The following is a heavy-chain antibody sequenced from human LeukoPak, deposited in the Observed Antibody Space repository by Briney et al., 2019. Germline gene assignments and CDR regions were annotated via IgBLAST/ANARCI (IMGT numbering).Heavy chain of an antibody. Sequence: SETLFLTCAVYGGSFSGYYWSWIRQPPGKGLEWIGEINHSGSTNYNPSLKSRVTISVDTSKNQFSLKLSSVTAADTAVYYCARATAIRFLEWSPRSNWFDPWGQGTLVTVSS. CDR1: GGSFSGYY. CDR2: INHSGST. J-gene: IGHJ5*02. V-gene: IGHV4-34*01. D-gene: IGHD3-3*01. CDR3: ARATAIRFLEWSPRSNWFDP.